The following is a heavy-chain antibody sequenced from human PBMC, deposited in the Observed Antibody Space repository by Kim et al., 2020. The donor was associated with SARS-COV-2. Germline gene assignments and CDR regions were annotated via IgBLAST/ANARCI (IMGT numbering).Heavy chain of an antibody. CDR3: ARLGRDNWNLQYNWFDP. Sequence: SETLSLTCTVSGGSISSSSYYWGWIRQPPGKGLEWIGSIYYSGSTYYNPSLKSRVTISVDTSKNQFSLKLSSVTAADTAVYYCARLGRDNWNLQYNWFDP. CDR2: IYYSGST. V-gene: IGHV4-39*01. CDR1: GGSISSSSYY. J-gene: IGHJ5*02. D-gene: IGHD1-7*01.